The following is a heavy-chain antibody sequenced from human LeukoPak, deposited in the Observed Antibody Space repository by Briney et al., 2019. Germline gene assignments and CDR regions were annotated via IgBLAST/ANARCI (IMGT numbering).Heavy chain of an antibody. CDR3: ARSGSNWSCDS. CDR2: INAGNGDDT. Sequence: GASVKVSCKTSGYTFTSYAVHWVRQAPGQRLEWMGWINAGNGDDTKYSQKFQARLTMTTDTSATTVYMELNSLRSEDTAVYYCARSGSNWSCDSWGQGTLVTVSS. V-gene: IGHV1-3*01. J-gene: IGHJ4*02. D-gene: IGHD6-13*01. CDR1: GYTFTSYA.